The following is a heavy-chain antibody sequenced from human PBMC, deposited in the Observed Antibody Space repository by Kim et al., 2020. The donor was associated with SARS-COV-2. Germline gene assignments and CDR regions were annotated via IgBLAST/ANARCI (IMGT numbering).Heavy chain of an antibody. Sequence: PSVKVSCKASGGTFSSYAISWVRQAPGQGLEWMGGIIPIFGTANYAQKFQGRVTITADESTSTAYMELSSLRSEDTAVYYCARDPLSGDILTGYDYYYYYGMDVWGQGTTVTVSS. V-gene: IGHV1-69*13. CDR1: GGTFSSYA. J-gene: IGHJ6*02. CDR3: ARDPLSGDILTGYDYYYYYGMDV. CDR2: IIPIFGTA. D-gene: IGHD3-9*01.